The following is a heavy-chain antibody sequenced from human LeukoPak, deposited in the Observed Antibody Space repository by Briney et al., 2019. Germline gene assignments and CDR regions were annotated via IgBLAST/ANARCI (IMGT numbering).Heavy chain of an antibody. CDR2: ISWNSGSI. J-gene: IGHJ3*02. CDR1: GFTFDDYA. D-gene: IGHD3-22*01. CDR3: AKEPYYYDSSGYYLSPI. Sequence: PGRSLRLSCAASGFTFDDYAMHWVRQAPGKGLEWVPGISWNSGSIGYADSVKGRFTISRDNAKNSLYLQMNSLRAEDTALYYCAKEPYYYDSSGYYLSPIWGQGTMVTVSS. V-gene: IGHV3-9*01.